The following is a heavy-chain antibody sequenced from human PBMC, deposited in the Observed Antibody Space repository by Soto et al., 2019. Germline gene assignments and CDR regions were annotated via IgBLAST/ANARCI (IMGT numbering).Heavy chain of an antibody. Sequence: ASVKVSCKDSGYTFTSYAMHWVRQAPGQRLEWMGWINAGNGNTKYSQKIQGRVTITRDTSASTAYMELSSLRSEDTAVYYCARVRQWPISLYYGMDVWGQGTTVTVSS. J-gene: IGHJ6*02. CDR3: ARVRQWPISLYYGMDV. CDR2: INAGNGNT. CDR1: GYTFTSYA. D-gene: IGHD6-19*01. V-gene: IGHV1-3*01.